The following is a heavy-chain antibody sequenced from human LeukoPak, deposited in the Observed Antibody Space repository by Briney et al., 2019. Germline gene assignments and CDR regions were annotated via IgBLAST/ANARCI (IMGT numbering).Heavy chain of an antibody. CDR3: ARDRDGSYPGGCYYGMGV. J-gene: IGHJ6*02. CDR1: GYTFTSYD. D-gene: IGHD1-26*01. CDR2: MNPNSGNT. Sequence: ASVKVSCKASGYTFTSYDINWVRQATGQGLEWMGWMNPNSGNTGYAQKFQGRVTMTRNTSISTAYMELSSLRSEDTAVYYCARDRDGSYPGGCYYGMGVWGQGTTVTVSS. V-gene: IGHV1-8*01.